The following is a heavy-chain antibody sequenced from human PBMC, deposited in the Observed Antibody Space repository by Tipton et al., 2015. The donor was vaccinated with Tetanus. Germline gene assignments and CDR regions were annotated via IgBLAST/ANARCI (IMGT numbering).Heavy chain of an antibody. CDR2: INPTDYQT. D-gene: IGHD3-10*01. CDR3: ARLPKHYSASGST. J-gene: IGHJ5*02. Sequence: QLVQSGAEVKKPGESLKISCKPSGYNFTIYWIGWVRQMPGKGLEWMGVINPTDYQTSYNPSFEGQVTIPADRSINTAYLQWSSLQTSDTAIYFCARLPKHYSASGSTWGQGTLVTVSS. V-gene: IGHV5-51*01. CDR1: GYNFTIYW.